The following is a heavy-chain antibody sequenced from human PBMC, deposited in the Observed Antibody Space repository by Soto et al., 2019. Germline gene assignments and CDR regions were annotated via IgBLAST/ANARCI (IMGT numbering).Heavy chain of an antibody. CDR1: GFTFSSYA. CDR3: ARDDPPSGYSYGYYFDY. V-gene: IGHV3-30-3*01. D-gene: IGHD5-18*01. CDR2: ISYDGSNK. J-gene: IGHJ4*02. Sequence: GGSLRLSCAASGFTFSSYAMHWVRQAPGKGLEWVAVISYDGSNKYYADSVKGRFTISRDNSKNTLYLQMNSLRAEDTAVYYCARDDPPSGYSYGYYFDYWGQGTLVTVSS.